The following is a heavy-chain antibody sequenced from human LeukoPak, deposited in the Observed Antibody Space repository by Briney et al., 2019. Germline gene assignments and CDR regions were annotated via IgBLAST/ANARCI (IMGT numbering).Heavy chain of an antibody. Sequence: GGSLRLSCAASGFTFSSYAMSWVRQAPGKGLEWVSAISGSGGSTYYADSVKGRFTISRDNSKNTLYLQMNSLGAEDTAVYHCAIWLGALPPNYYYNGMDVWGQGTTVTVSS. CDR3: AIWLGALPPNYYYNGMDV. CDR1: GFTFSSYA. V-gene: IGHV3-23*01. J-gene: IGHJ6*02. D-gene: IGHD3-10*01. CDR2: ISGSGGST.